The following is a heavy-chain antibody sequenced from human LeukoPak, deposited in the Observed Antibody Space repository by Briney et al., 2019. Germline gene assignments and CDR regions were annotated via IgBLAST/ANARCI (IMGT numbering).Heavy chain of an antibody. J-gene: IGHJ4*02. CDR3: ATSALREVRGVIKY. CDR1: GYTFTGYY. D-gene: IGHD3-10*01. V-gene: IGHV1-2*02. CDR2: INPNSGGT. Sequence: ASVKVSCKASGYTFTGYYMHWVRQAPGQGLEWMGWINPNSGGTNYAQKFQGRVTMTRDTSISTAYMELSRLRSDDTAVYYCATSALREVRGVIKYWGQGTLATVSS.